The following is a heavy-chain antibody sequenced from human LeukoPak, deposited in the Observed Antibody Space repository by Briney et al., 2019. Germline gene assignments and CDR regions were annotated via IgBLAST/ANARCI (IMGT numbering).Heavy chain of an antibody. Sequence: PGGSLRLSCAASGFTFSNAWMSWVRQAPGKGLEWVGRIKSKTDGGTTDYAAPVKGRFTLSRDDSKNTLYLQMNSLKTEDTAVYYCTTGSGLWFGELFNYFDYWGQGTLVTVSS. CDR3: TTGSGLWFGELFNYFDY. CDR1: GFTFSNAW. V-gene: IGHV3-15*01. J-gene: IGHJ4*02. D-gene: IGHD3-10*01. CDR2: IKSKTDGGTT.